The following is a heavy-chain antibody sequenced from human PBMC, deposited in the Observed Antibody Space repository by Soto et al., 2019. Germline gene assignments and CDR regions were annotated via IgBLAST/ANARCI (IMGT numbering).Heavy chain of an antibody. V-gene: IGHV3-20*01. CDR3: ARSGAAGFYGRFDP. D-gene: IGHD6-13*01. Sequence: EVQLVESGGGVVRPGGSLRLSCAASGFTFDDYGMSWVRQAPGKGLEWVSGINWNGGSTGYADSVKGRFTISRDNAKNSLYLQMNSLGAEDTALYHCARSGAAGFYGRFDPWGQGTLVTVSS. CDR1: GFTFDDYG. CDR2: INWNGGST. J-gene: IGHJ5*02.